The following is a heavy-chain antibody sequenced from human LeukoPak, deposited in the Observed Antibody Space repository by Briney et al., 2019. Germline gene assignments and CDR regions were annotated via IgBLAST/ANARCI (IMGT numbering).Heavy chain of an antibody. Sequence: GGSLRLSCGASGFTFSKYAMSWVRQAPGKGLEWVSGITASGGPSSADSVKGRFTISRDNSKNMVYLQMNSQRAEDTAVYYCAKERIAALFDYWGQGTLVTVSS. J-gene: IGHJ4*02. CDR2: ITASGGP. CDR1: GFTFSKYA. D-gene: IGHD6-13*01. CDR3: AKERIAALFDY. V-gene: IGHV3-23*01.